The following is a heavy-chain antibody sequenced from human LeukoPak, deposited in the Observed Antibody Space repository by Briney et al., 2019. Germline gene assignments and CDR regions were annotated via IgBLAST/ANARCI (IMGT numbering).Heavy chain of an antibody. Sequence: PSETLSLTRTVSGGPVSRVSYYGRWIRQPPGEGLEWIGYIYYSGSTNYKPSLKSRVTISVDTSKNQFSLKLSSVTAADTAVYYWAREGVGMYCFDYWGQGTLVTVSS. CDR2: IYYSGST. J-gene: IGHJ4*02. D-gene: IGHD2-15*01. V-gene: IGHV4-61*01. CDR1: GGPVSRVSYY. CDR3: AREGVGMYCFDY.